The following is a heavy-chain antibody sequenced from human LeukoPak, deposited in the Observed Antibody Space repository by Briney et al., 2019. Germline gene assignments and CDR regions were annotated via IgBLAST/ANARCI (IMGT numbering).Heavy chain of an antibody. CDR3: ARHLTGTRSFDY. Sequence: PSETLSLTCTVSGGSISTYYWSWIRQPPGKGLEWIGQIYYSGSTNYSPSLKSRVTISVDTSKNQFSLKVSSVTAADTAVYYCARHLTGTRSFDYWGQGTLVTVSS. CDR1: GGSISTYY. V-gene: IGHV4-59*08. D-gene: IGHD1-7*01. CDR2: IYYSGST. J-gene: IGHJ4*02.